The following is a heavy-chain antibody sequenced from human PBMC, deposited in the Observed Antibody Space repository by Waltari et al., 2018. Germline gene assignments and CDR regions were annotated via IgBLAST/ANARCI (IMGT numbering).Heavy chain of an antibody. D-gene: IGHD2-2*01. Sequence: VQLVESGGGVVQPGRSLRLSCAASGFTFSSYGMHWVRQAPGKGLEWVAVIWYDGSNKYDADSVKGRFTISRDNSKNTLYLQMNSLRAEDTAVYYCARDMRYYGMDVWGQGTTVTVSS. V-gene: IGHV3-33*01. CDR3: ARDMRYYGMDV. CDR1: GFTFSSYG. J-gene: IGHJ6*02. CDR2: IWYDGSNK.